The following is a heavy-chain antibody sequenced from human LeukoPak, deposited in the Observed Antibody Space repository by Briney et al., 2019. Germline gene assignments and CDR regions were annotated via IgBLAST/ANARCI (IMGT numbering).Heavy chain of an antibody. J-gene: IGHJ4*02. CDR2: ISGSGGST. D-gene: IGHD3-22*01. CDR3: AKERSAYDSSGYYFDY. Sequence: GGSLRLSCAASGFTFSSYAMSWVRQAPGKGLGWVSAISGSGGSTYYADSVKGRFTISRDNSKNTLYLQMNSLRAEDTAVYYCAKERSAYDSSGYYFDYWGQGTLVTVSS. CDR1: GFTFSSYA. V-gene: IGHV3-23*01.